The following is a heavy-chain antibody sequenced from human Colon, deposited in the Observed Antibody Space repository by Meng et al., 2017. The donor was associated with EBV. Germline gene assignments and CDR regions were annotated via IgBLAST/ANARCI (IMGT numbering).Heavy chain of an antibody. J-gene: IGHJ4*02. CDR2: IYHSGCT. Sequence: QLQQQEWGPGLYKPSETLSLPWTVSGGSISRNGYYWAWVRPPPGKGLEWIGAIYHSGCTSYNPSLQSRVTMFEDTSKNQFSQMLVSVSATDTAVYYCARRRGGSGRDCWGQGTLVTVSS. D-gene: IGHD3-10*01. V-gene: IGHV4-39*01. CDR1: GGSISRNGYY. CDR3: ARRRGGSGRDC.